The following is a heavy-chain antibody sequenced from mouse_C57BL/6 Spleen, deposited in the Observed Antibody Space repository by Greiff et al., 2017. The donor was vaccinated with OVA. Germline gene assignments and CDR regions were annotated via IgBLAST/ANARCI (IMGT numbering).Heavy chain of an antibody. J-gene: IGHJ4*01. CDR1: GFTFSSYA. CDR2: ISDGGSYT. V-gene: IGHV5-4*03. Sequence: EVKLEESGGGLVKPGGSLKLSCAASGFTFSSYAMSWVRQTPEQRLEWVATISDGGSYTYYPDNVKGRFTISRDNAKNNLYLQKSHLKSEDSAMYYFVGCSYDYGGALDYWGQGTSVTVSS. D-gene: IGHD2-4*01. CDR3: VGCSYDYGGALDY.